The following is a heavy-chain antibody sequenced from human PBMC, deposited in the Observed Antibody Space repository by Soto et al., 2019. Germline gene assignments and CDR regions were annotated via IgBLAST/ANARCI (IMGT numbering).Heavy chain of an antibody. V-gene: IGHV3-23*01. CDR2: ISGSGASP. CDR1: DLPSSTYT. J-gene: IGHJ4*02. CDR3: AKARCSNTNCYVPDY. D-gene: IGHD2-2*01. Sequence: PGGSLKLSCAASDLPSSTYTMSGARRAPAKGLEWVSAISGSGASPSYADSVQGRFTIYRDNPKRTLYLQMTTLRAEDTAVYYCAKARCSNTNCYVPDYWGQGTLVTVSS.